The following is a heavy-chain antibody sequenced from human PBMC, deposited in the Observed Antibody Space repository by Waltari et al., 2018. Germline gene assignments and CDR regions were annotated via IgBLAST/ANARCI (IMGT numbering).Heavy chain of an antibody. CDR2: IYSSGST. CDR1: VGSISSFH. CDR3: ARGSNYGSGSYIGSFDF. D-gene: IGHD3-10*01. J-gene: IGHJ4*02. Sequence: QVQLQESGPGLVKPSETLSLTCNVSVGSISSFHWSWIRQSAGKGLEWIGRIYSSGSTNSNPSLKCRVTMSVDTSKNQFSLRLTSMTAADTAVYYCARGSNYGSGSYIGSFDFWGQGTPVSVSS. V-gene: IGHV4-4*07.